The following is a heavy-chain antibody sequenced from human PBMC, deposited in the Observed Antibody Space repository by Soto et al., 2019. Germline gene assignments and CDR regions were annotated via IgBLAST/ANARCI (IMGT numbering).Heavy chain of an antibody. CDR2: LYHSGST. CDR3: ARNSYYDFWSGYQRAFDL. V-gene: IGHV4-38-2*01. J-gene: IGHJ4*02. D-gene: IGHD3-3*01. Sequence: PSEILSLTCAVSGYPISSGYYWGWIRQSPGKGLEWIGSLYHSGSTYYNPSLKSRVTISVDSSKNQFSLRLTSVTAADTAVYYCARNSYYDFWSGYQRAFDLWGQGTVVTVSS. CDR1: GYPISSGYY.